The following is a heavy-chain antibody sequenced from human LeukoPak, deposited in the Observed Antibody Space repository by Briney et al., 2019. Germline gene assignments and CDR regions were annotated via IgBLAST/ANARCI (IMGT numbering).Heavy chain of an antibody. CDR2: IFHTGRT. V-gene: IGHV4-30-2*01. CDR3: ARSRYGQTFDY. J-gene: IGHJ4*02. CDR1: GGSISSGGYS. Sequence: SETLSLTCAVSGGSISSGGYSWTWIRQPPGKDLEWIGYIFHTGRTFYNPSLKSRVAISRDTSKNESSLKLSSVTAADTAVYYCARSRYGQTFDYWAREPWSPSPQ. D-gene: IGHD5-18*01.